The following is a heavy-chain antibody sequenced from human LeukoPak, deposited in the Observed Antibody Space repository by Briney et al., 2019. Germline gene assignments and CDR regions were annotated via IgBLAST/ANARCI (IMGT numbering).Heavy chain of an antibody. J-gene: IGHJ4*02. V-gene: IGHV1-2*02. CDR1: GYTFTGYY. D-gene: IGHD3-3*01. CDR3: AREPPYDFWSGYYPAGFDY. CDR2: INPNSGGT. Sequence: GASVKVSCKASGYTFTGYYMHWVRQAPGQGLEWMGWINPNSGGTNYAQKFQGRVTMTRDTSTSTVYMELSSLRSEDTAVYYCAREPPYDFWSGYYPAGFDYWGQGTLVTVSS.